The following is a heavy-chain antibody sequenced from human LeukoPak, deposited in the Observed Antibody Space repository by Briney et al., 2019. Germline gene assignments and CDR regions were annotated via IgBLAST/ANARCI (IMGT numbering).Heavy chain of an antibody. CDR3: ARGWAYYFDY. D-gene: IGHD5-24*01. CDR2: TYYKSKWYN. CDR1: GDSVSSNSAS. V-gene: IGHV6-1*01. J-gene: IGHJ4*02. Sequence: SQTLSLTCAISGDSVSSNSASWNWIRQPPSRGLEWLGRTYYKSKWYNEYAVSVKSRITINPDTSKNQFSLQLNSVTPEDTAVYYCARGWAYYFDYWGQGTLVTVSS.